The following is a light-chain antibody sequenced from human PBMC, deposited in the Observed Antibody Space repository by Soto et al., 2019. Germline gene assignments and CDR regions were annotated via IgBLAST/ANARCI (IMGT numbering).Light chain of an antibody. CDR2: TNT. CDR1: GSNIGSNS. J-gene: IGLJ1*01. Sequence: QSVLTQPPSASGTPGQRVTISCSGSGSNIGSNSVNWYQQLPGKAPKLLIYTNTQRRSGVPDRFSGSKSGTSASLVIGGLQSEDEAHYYCATWDDNLNAYVFGTGTKVTVL. CDR3: ATWDDNLNAYV. V-gene: IGLV1-44*01.